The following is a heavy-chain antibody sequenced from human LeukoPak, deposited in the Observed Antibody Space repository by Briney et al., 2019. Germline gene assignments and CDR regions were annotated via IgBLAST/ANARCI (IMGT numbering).Heavy chain of an antibody. CDR2: VSSSGSTI. Sequence: GPLRLSCAASGFTFSDYYMSWNRQAPGKGLEWVSYVSSSGSTIYYADSVKGRFTIPRDNAKNSLYLQMNSLRAEDTAVYYCARDRGYRDYYMDVWGKGTTVTVSS. V-gene: IGHV3-11*01. D-gene: IGHD2-15*01. CDR1: GFTFSDYY. CDR3: ARDRGYRDYYMDV. J-gene: IGHJ6*03.